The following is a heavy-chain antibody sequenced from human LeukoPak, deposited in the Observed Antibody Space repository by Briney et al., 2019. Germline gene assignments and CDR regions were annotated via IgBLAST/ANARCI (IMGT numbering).Heavy chain of an antibody. CDR3: ARDRVVRNYYYYYMDV. D-gene: IGHD3-3*01. CDR1: GYTFTSYD. V-gene: IGHV1-8*01. CDR2: MNPNSGNT. J-gene: IGHJ6*03. Sequence: ASVKVSCKASGYTFTSYDINWVRQATGQGLEWMGWMNPNSGNTGYAQKFQGRVTMTRNTSISTAYMELSSLRSEDTAVYYCARDRVVRNYYYYYMDVWGKGTTVTISS.